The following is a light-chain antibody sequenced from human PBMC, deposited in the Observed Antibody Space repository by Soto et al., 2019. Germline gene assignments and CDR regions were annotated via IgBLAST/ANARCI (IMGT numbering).Light chain of an antibody. J-gene: IGLJ2*01. CDR2: DVT. CDR3: GSYAGTKNFVV. V-gene: IGLV2-8*01. Sequence: QSALTQPPSASGSPGQSVTISCTGTSSDIGVYDYVSWYQRHPGKAPKLVIYDVTKRPSGVPDRFSGSKSGNTASLTVSGLQAEDEADYFCGSYAGTKNFVVVGGGTEFTVL. CDR1: SSDIGVYDY.